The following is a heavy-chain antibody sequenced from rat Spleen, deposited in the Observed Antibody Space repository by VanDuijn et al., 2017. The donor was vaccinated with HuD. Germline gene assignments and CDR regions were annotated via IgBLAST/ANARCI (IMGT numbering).Heavy chain of an antibody. Sequence: EVQLVESGGGLVQPGRSLKLSCAASGFTFSNYYMAWVRQAPTKGLEWVASISTGGGNTYYRDSVKGRFTISRDDAKSTLYLQMDSLRSEDTATYHCARAGYLRDWYFDFWGPGAMVTVSS. CDR1: GFTFSNYY. V-gene: IGHV5-25*01. CDR2: ISTGGGNT. J-gene: IGHJ1*01. D-gene: IGHD2-2*01. CDR3: ARAGYLRDWYFDF.